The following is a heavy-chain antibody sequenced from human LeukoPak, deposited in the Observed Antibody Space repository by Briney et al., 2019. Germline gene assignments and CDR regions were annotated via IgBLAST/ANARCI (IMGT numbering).Heavy chain of an antibody. D-gene: IGHD3-10*01. J-gene: IGHJ4*02. Sequence: GGSLRLSCAASGFAFSSYAMSWVRQAPGKGLEWVSAISGSGGSTYYADSVKGRFTISRDNSKNTLYLQMNSLRAEDTAVYYCACRRVINYFDYWGQGTLVTVSS. CDR1: GFAFSSYA. V-gene: IGHV3-23*01. CDR3: ACRRVINYFDY. CDR2: ISGSGGST.